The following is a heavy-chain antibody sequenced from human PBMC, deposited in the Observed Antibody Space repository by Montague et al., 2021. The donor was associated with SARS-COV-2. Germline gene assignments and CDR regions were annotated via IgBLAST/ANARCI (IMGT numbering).Heavy chain of an antibody. CDR3: ARDGDYGGTWYSFLQN. V-gene: IGHV6-1*01. CDR1: GDSVSSDTAA. J-gene: IGHJ1*01. CDR2: TFYRSQWHT. D-gene: IGHD4-17*01. Sequence: CAISGDSVSSDTAAWHWIRQSPSRGLEWLGRTFYRSQWHTDSAASVRSRMSFSGDISKNQFSLHLNSVTPEDTAIYYCARDGDYGGTWYSFLQNWGQGTLVIVSS.